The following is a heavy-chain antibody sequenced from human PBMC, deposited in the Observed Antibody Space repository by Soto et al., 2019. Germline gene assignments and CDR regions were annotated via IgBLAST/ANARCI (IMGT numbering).Heavy chain of an antibody. CDR1: GSSISTYS. Sequence: SETLSLTCTVSGSSISTYSWSWIRQPPGKGLEWIGYIDYSGNTNYNPSLKSRVTLSVDTSKNQFSLKPTSVTAADTAVYYCARSPPAMLSPNIWGQGTLVTL. J-gene: IGHJ4*02. V-gene: IGHV4-59*01. CDR2: IDYSGNT. D-gene: IGHD5-18*01. CDR3: ARSPPAMLSPNI.